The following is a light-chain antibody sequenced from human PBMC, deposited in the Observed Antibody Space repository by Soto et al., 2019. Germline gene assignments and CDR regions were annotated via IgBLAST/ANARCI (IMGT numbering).Light chain of an antibody. CDR2: GVS. CDR1: QSVTSK. CDR3: QQYGSSPT. Sequence: EVVLTQSPGTLSLSPGDRATLSCGASQSVTSKLAWYQQKPGQAPRLLISGVSNRATGIPDRFSGSGSGTDFTLTISRLEPEDFAVYYCQQYGSSPTFGQGTKVDIK. V-gene: IGKV3-20*01. J-gene: IGKJ1*01.